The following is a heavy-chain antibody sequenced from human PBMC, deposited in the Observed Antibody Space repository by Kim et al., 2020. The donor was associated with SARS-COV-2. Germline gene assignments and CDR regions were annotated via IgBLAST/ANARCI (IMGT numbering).Heavy chain of an antibody. CDR1: GFTFSSYG. V-gene: IGHV3-33*06. CDR2: IWYDGSNK. J-gene: IGHJ4*02. CDR3: AKDKQQLVYFDY. D-gene: IGHD6-13*01. Sequence: GGSLRLSCAASGFTFSSYGMHWVRQAPGKGLEWVAVIWYDGSNKYYADSVKGRFTISRDNSKNTLYLQMNSLRAEDTAVYYCAKDKQQLVYFDYWGQGTLVTVSS.